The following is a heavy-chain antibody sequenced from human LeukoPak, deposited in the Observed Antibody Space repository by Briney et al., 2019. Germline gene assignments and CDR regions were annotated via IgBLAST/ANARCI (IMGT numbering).Heavy chain of an antibody. Sequence: SVKVSCKASGGTFSSYAISWVRQAPGQGLEWTGGIIPIFGTANYAQKFQGRVTITADESTSTAYMELSSLRSEDTAVYYCARAQYYDSSGYYTGNYYYMDVWGKGTTVTISS. CDR1: GGTFSSYA. D-gene: IGHD3-22*01. CDR2: IIPIFGTA. V-gene: IGHV1-69*13. J-gene: IGHJ6*03. CDR3: ARAQYYDSSGYYTGNYYYMDV.